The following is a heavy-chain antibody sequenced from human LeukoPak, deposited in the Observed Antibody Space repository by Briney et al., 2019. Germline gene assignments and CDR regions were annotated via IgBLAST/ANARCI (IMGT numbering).Heavy chain of an antibody. V-gene: IGHV4-4*09. CDR1: GDSSSFYY. CDR2: IDSSGST. J-gene: IGHJ4*02. Sequence: RASETLSLTCSVSGDSSSFYYWSWLRQTPGKGLEWIGLIDSSGSTNYNPSPKSRLTMSVDTSNSHFSLKLNSVTAADTALYYCASGSGWLPSNWGQGTLVTVSS. D-gene: IGHD5-12*01. CDR3: ASGSGWLPSN.